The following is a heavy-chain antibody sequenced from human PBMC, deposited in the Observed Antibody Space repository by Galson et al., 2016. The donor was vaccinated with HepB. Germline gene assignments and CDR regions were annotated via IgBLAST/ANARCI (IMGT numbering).Heavy chain of an antibody. CDR3: ARARGGYTGLSHFGG. J-gene: IGHJ4*02. D-gene: IGHD3-10*01. V-gene: IGHV1-69*13. CDR1: GDTFSNYV. Sequence: SVKVSCKDPGDTFSNYVISWVRQAPGQGLQWMGGIIPILTTPTYAPKFQGRLTITADGSTTTVYMELSSLTSDDTAVYFCARARGGYTGLSHFGGWGQGTLVTVSS. CDR2: IIPILTTP.